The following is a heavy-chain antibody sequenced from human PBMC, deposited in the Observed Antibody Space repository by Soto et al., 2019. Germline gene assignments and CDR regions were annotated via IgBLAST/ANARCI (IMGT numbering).Heavy chain of an antibody. CDR1: GDSISSGNKY. CDR2: VFSSGTT. D-gene: IGHD3-16*01. Sequence: VQLRESGPGLVKPSQTLSLTCTVSGDSISSGNKYWSWIRQPPGKGLEWIGYVFSSGTTYYNPSLKGRVSISLDASENQFSLKFASVTDADSAVYYCARVPSPFDYYYAMDVWGQWTTVTVSS. CDR3: ARVPSPFDYYYAMDV. V-gene: IGHV4-30-4*01. J-gene: IGHJ6*02.